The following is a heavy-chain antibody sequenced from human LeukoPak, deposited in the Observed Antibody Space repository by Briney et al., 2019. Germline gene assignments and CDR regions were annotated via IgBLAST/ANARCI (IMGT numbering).Heavy chain of an antibody. CDR2: IKQDVSDR. Sequence: GGSLRLSCTASGFTFSDYWMIWVRQVLGKWRQWVADIKQDVSDRFYVDSVKGRFTISRDNAKNSLYLQMNSLRDEDTAVYYCARAMRDYGDFEGPFDYWGQGTLVTVSS. V-gene: IGHV3-7*01. CDR3: ARAMRDYGDFEGPFDY. J-gene: IGHJ4*02. D-gene: IGHD4-17*01. CDR1: GFTFSDYW.